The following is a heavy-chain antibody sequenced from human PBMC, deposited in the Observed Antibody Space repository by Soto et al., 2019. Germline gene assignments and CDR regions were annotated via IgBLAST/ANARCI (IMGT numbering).Heavy chain of an antibody. CDR1: GDSVSSNRSA. V-gene: IGHV6-1*01. J-gene: IGHJ6*03. CDR3: ARGSWDDVTGHYYMDV. CDR2: TYYRSKWYI. Sequence: SQTLSLTCDISGDSVSSNRSAWNWIRPTPSRGLEWLGRTYYRSKWYINYAVSVKSRITVNPDTSKNQFSLQLNSVTPEDTAVYYCARGSWDDVTGHYYMDVWGKGTTVTVSS. D-gene: IGHD1-1*01.